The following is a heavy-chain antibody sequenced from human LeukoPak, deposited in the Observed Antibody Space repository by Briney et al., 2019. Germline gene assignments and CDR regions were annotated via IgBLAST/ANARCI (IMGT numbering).Heavy chain of an antibody. CDR3: ASLRGRVWLV. CDR1: GFTFSSYW. CDR2: INKGGSEK. V-gene: IGHV3-7*01. Sequence: PSESLSLTCSASGFTFSSYWRSWLRQAPGKGLEGLANINKGGSEKYYVDSVKSRFTISRDNAKNPLYLQMNSLTAEDTAVYYCASLRGRVWLVWGQGTRITVSA. J-gene: IGHJ4*02. D-gene: IGHD2-8*02.